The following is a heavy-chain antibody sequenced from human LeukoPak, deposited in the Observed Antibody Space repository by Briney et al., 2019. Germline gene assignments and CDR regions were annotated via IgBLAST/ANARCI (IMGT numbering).Heavy chain of an antibody. CDR3: ARALYYDFWSGSPDDAFDI. V-gene: IGHV3-20*01. D-gene: IGHD3-3*01. Sequence: GGSLILSCAASGFTFDDYGMSWVRQAPGKGLEWVSGINWNGGSTGYADSVKGRFTISRDNAKNSLYLQMNSLRAEDTALYHCARALYYDFWSGSPDDAFDIWGQGTMVTVSS. J-gene: IGHJ3*02. CDR1: GFTFDDYG. CDR2: INWNGGST.